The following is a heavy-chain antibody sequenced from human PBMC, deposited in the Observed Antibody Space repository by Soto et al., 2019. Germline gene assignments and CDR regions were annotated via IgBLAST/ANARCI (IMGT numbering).Heavy chain of an antibody. D-gene: IGHD3-10*01. Sequence: GASVKVSCKASGYTFTSYGISWVRQAPGQGLEWMGWISAYNGNTNYAQKLQGRVTMTTDTSTSTAYMELRSLRSDDTAMYYCARHYGSGSYLGSYFDYWGQGTLVTVSS. CDR1: GYTFTSYG. CDR3: ARHYGSGSYLGSYFDY. CDR2: ISAYNGNT. J-gene: IGHJ4*02. V-gene: IGHV1-18*01.